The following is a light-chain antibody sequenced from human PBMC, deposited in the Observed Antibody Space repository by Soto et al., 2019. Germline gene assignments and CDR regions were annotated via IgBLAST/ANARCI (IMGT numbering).Light chain of an antibody. CDR3: QQYGSSSIT. V-gene: IGKV3-20*01. CDR1: QSVASSY. CDR2: GAS. J-gene: IGKJ5*01. Sequence: ETVLTQSPGTLSLSPGERATLSCRASQSVASSYLAWYQQKPGQAPRLLFYGASTRATDIPDRFSGSGSGTDFTLTISRLEPEDFAVYFCQQYGSSSITFGQGTRLEIK.